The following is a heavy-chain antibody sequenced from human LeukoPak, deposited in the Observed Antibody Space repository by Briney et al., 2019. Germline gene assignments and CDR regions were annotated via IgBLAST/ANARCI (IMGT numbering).Heavy chain of an antibody. V-gene: IGHV3-9*01. CDR3: AKHMRATNTYYFYGLDV. CDR2: ISWNGGST. D-gene: IGHD1-26*01. Sequence: SLRLSCAATGFSFEDYGMHWVRQPPGKGLEWVSGISWNGGSTDYADSVKGRFTISRDNAKNSLYLQLSSLRPEDTALYYCAKHMRATNTYYFYGLDVWGQGTTVAVSS. CDR1: GFSFEDYG. J-gene: IGHJ6*02.